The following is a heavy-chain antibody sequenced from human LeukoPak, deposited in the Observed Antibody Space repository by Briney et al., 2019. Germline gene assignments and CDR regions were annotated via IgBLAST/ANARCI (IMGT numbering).Heavy chain of an antibody. CDR3: ARHEAVGSGWYFDY. CDR1: GGSISSYY. CDR2: IYYSGST. J-gene: IGHJ4*02. V-gene: IGHV4-59*08. D-gene: IGHD6-19*01. Sequence: SETLSLTCAVYGGSISSYYWSWIRQPPGKGLEWIGYIYYSGSTNYNPSLKSRVTISVDTSKNQFSLKLSSVTAADTAVYYCARHEAVGSGWYFDYWGQGTLVTVSS.